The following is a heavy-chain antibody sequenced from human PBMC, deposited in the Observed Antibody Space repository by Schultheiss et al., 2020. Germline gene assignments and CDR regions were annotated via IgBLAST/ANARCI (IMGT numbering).Heavy chain of an antibody. CDR3: ARDMTIGYCTNGVCPHSGMDV. J-gene: IGHJ6*02. CDR1: GFTFSSYS. D-gene: IGHD2-8*01. CDR2: ISSSSSYI. V-gene: IGHV3-21*01. Sequence: GGSLRLSCAASGFTFSSYSMNWVRQAPGKGLEWVSSISSSSSYIYYADSVKGRFTISRDNAKNSLYLQMNSLRAEDTAVYYCARDMTIGYCTNGVCPHSGMDVWGQGTTVTVSS.